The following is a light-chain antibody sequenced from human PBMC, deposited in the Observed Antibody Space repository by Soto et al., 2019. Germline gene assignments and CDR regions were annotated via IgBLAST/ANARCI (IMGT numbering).Light chain of an antibody. Sequence: EIVLTQSPGTLSLSPGERATLSCRASQSVSSSFLAWYQQKPGQAPRLLIYGASSRATGIPARFSGSGSGTDFTLTISRLEPEDCAVYYCQQYDSSPWTFGQGTKVEIK. CDR1: QSVSSSF. CDR2: GAS. J-gene: IGKJ1*01. CDR3: QQYDSSPWT. V-gene: IGKV3-20*01.